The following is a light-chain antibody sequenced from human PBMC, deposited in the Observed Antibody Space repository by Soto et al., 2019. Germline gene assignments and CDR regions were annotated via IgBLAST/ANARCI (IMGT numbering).Light chain of an antibody. CDR1: QSVSSN. V-gene: IGKV3-15*01. CDR2: GAS. Sequence: EIVMTQSPATLSVSPGERATLSCRASQSVSSNLAWYQQKPGQAPRLLIYGASTRATGIPARFSGSGSGTEFTLTISILPSEDFAVYCCQQYNNWPPGTFGQGTKVEIK. CDR3: QQYNNWPPGT. J-gene: IGKJ1*01.